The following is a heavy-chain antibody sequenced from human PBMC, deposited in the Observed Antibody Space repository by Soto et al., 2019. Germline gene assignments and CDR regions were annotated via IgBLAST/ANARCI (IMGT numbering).Heavy chain of an antibody. D-gene: IGHD3-16*01. V-gene: IGHV3-53*01. Sequence: EVQVVESGGGLIQPGGSLRLSCVAYGLIVSDNYMNWVRQAPGKGLEWVSIIYAGGSTYYADSVNGRFTISRDHSKNTVYLQMNSLRVEDTAVYYWAKDDIFEMITAGNPRMDVWGQGTTVTVSS. CDR1: GLIVSDNY. J-gene: IGHJ6*02. CDR2: IYAGGST. CDR3: AKDDIFEMITAGNPRMDV.